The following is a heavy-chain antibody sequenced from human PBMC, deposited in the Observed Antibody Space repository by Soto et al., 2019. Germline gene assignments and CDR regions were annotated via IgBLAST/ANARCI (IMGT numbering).Heavy chain of an antibody. V-gene: IGHV3-66*01. D-gene: IGHD3-10*01. Sequence: WGSLRLSCAASGFTVSSNYMSWVRQAPGKGLEWVSVIYSGGSTYYADSVKGRFTISRDNSKNTLYLQMNSLRAEDTAVYYCARAIGAERSYFDYWGQGTLVNVSS. CDR3: ARAIGAERSYFDY. J-gene: IGHJ4*02. CDR1: GFTVSSNY. CDR2: IYSGGST.